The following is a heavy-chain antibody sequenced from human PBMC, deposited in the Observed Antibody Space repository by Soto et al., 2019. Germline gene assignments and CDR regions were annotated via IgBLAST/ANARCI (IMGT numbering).Heavy chain of an antibody. V-gene: IGHV1-69*01. J-gene: IGHJ6*01. CDR3: XXXXXXSPSTMLHXXDV. Sequence: QVQLVQSGAEVKKPGSSVKVSCKASRGTFSMYAITWVRQAPGQGLEWMGVFIPIFRTANYAQKIQDRATITADESTSTAYMELSSLRXXXXXXXXXXXXXXXSPSTMLHXXDVWGQXT. CDR2: FIPIFRTA. D-gene: IGHD2-2*01. CDR1: RGTFSMYA.